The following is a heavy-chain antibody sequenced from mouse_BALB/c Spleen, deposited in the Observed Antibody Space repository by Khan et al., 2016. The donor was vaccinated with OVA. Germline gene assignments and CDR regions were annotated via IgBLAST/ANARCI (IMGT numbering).Heavy chain of an antibody. CDR3: ARHNYGSFAY. J-gene: IGHJ3*01. D-gene: IGHD1-1*01. CDR2: ISSGGDNI. Sequence: EVELVESGGDLVKPGGSLKLSCSASGFTFSTYAMSWVRQTPEKRLEWVATISSGGDNIFYPDSVKGRFTISRDNAKNTLYLQMSSLRSEDTAMDDCARHNYGSFAYWGQGTLVTVSA. V-gene: IGHV5-9-3*01. CDR1: GFTFSTYA.